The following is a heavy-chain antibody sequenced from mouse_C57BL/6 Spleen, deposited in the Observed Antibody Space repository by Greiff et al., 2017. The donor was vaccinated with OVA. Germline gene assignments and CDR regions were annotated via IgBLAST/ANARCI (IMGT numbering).Heavy chain of an antibody. V-gene: IGHV1-80*01. CDR1: GYAFSSYW. J-gene: IGHJ2*01. CDR2: IYPGDGDT. Sequence: VQGVESGAELVKPGASVKISCKASGYAFSSYWMNWVKQRPGKGLEWIGQIYPGDGDTNYNGKFKGKATLTADKSSSTAYMQLSSLTSEDSAVYFCAMNYGSRPLDYWGQGTTLTVSS. CDR3: AMNYGSRPLDY. D-gene: IGHD1-1*01.